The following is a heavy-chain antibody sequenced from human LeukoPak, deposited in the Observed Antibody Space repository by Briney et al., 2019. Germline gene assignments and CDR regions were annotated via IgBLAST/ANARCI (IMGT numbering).Heavy chain of an antibody. Sequence: GGSLRLSCAASGFTVSSNYMSWIRQAPGKGLEYVSAISSNGGSTYYADSVKGRFTISRDNSKNTLYLQMSSLRAEDTAVYYCVKERYCSSTSCPPDFDYWGQGTLVTVSS. D-gene: IGHD2-2*01. CDR3: VKERYCSSTSCPPDFDY. CDR2: ISSNGGST. CDR1: GFTVSSNY. J-gene: IGHJ4*02. V-gene: IGHV3-64D*09.